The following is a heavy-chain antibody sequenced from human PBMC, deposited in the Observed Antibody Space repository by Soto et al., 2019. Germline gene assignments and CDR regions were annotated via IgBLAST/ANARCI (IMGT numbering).Heavy chain of an antibody. CDR1: GFTFSSYA. J-gene: IGHJ4*02. D-gene: IGHD4-17*01. CDR2: ISGSGGST. Sequence: EVQLLESGGGLVQPGGSLRLSCSASGFTFSSYAMSWVRQAPGKGLEWVSAISGSGGSTYYADPVKGLFTISRDNSKNTLYLQMNSLRAEDTAVYYCAKVYGDYGGGFDYWGQGTLVTVSS. CDR3: AKVYGDYGGGFDY. V-gene: IGHV3-23*01.